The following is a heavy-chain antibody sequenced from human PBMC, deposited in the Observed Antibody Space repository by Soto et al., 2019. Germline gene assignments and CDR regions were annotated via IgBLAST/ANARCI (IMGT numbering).Heavy chain of an antibody. CDR3: AVSRDCSGGSCYSPY. D-gene: IGHD2-15*01. CDR1: DGYISGYD. J-gene: IGHJ4*02. Sequence: SQTKSDSKSVADGYISGYDGIWIRQKQGKGLEWIGYIYYSGSTNYNPSLKSRVTISVDTSKNQFSLKLSSVTAEDTAVYYCAVSRDCSGGSCYSPYWGQGTLVTVSS. CDR2: IYYSGST. V-gene: IGHV4-59*01.